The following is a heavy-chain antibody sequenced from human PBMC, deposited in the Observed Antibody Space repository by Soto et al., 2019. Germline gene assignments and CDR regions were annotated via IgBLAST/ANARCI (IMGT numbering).Heavy chain of an antibody. CDR1: GYSFTSYW. J-gene: IGHJ3*02. CDR3: ARPNRIGGDGYNDAFDI. D-gene: IGHD5-12*01. CDR2: IYHGDSDT. V-gene: IGHV5-51*01. Sequence: GESLKISCKGSGYSFTSYWIGWVRQMPGKGLEWMGIIYHGDSDTRYSPSFQGQVTISADKSISTAYLQWSSLKASDTAMYYCARPNRIGGDGYNDAFDIWGQGTMVTVSS.